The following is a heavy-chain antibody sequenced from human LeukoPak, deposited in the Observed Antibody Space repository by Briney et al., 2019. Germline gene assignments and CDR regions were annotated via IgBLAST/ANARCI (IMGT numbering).Heavy chain of an antibody. D-gene: IGHD3-10*01. Sequence: PSETLSLTCTVSGGSISSSSYYWGWIRQPPGKGLEWIGSIYYSGSTYYNPSLKSRVTISVDTSKNQFSLKLSSVTAADTAVYYCARHLPYWFGGYNWFDPWGQGTLVTVSS. CDR1: GGSISSSSYY. V-gene: IGHV4-39*01. CDR2: IYYSGST. J-gene: IGHJ5*02. CDR3: ARHLPYWFGGYNWFDP.